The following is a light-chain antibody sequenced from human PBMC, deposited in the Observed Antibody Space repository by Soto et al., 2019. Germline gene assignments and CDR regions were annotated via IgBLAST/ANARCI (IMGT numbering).Light chain of an antibody. V-gene: IGKV3-20*01. CDR2: GTS. J-gene: IGKJ1*01. CDR1: QSVSSSF. Sequence: EIVLTQSPGTLSLSPGERATLSCRASQSVSSSFLAWYQQKPGQPPRLLIYGTSSRATGITERFSGSGSGTYFTLTISRLEPEDFAVYYCQHYRSSWTFGRGTKVEVK. CDR3: QHYRSSWT.